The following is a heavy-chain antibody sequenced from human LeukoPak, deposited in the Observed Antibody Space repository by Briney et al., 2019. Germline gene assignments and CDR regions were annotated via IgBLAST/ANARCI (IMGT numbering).Heavy chain of an antibody. CDR3: AKGGGSPDV. D-gene: IGHD3-16*01. V-gene: IGHV4-59*01. CDR1: GGSISSNY. Sequence: SETLSLTCTVSGGSISSNYWSWIRQPPGKGLEYIGYIHYTGSTNYNPSLKSRVAISVDTSKNQFSLKLTSVTAADTAVYHCAKGGGSPDVWGQGTTVTVSS. CDR2: IHYTGST. J-gene: IGHJ6*02.